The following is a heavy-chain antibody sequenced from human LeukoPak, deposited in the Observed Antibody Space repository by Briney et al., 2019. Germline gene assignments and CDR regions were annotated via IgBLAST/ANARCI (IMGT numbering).Heavy chain of an antibody. CDR2: ISFDGADA. V-gene: IGHV3-30*04. CDR3: ARVGIAARGQGWFDP. Sequence: TGGSLRLSCAASGFTFSSYAIHWVRQAPGKGLEWVAVISFDGADAFYADSVKGRFTISRDNSKNTLYLQMNSLRADDTAVYYCARVGIAARGQGWFDPWGQGTLVTVSS. D-gene: IGHD6-6*01. CDR1: GFTFSSYA. J-gene: IGHJ5*02.